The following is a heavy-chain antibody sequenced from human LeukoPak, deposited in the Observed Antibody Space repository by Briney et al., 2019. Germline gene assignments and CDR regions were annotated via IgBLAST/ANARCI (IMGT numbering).Heavy chain of an antibody. V-gene: IGHV6-1*01. Sequence: SQTLSLTCAISGDSVSSNSAAWNWIRQSPSRGLEWLGRTYYRSKWYNDYAVSVKSRITINPDTSKNQFSLQLNSVTPEDTAVYYCARLAAAGPRGAYYYYYGMDVWGQGTTVTVSS. D-gene: IGHD6-13*01. J-gene: IGHJ6*02. CDR1: GDSVSSNSAA. CDR2: TYYRSKWYN. CDR3: ARLAAAGPRGAYYYYYGMDV.